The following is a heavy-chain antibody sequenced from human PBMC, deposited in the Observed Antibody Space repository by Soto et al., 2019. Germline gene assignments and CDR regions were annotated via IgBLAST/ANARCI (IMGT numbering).Heavy chain of an antibody. Sequence: ASVKVSCKASGYTFTSFDIHWVRQATGQGLEWMGWMNPNSGTTNYALKFQDRVTMTRNTSISTAYMEVSSLRSEDTAVYYCARPYYSGGFLFTSWGQGTLVTVSS. D-gene: IGHD6-19*01. CDR2: MNPNSGTT. CDR3: ARPYYSGGFLFTS. V-gene: IGHV1-8*01. J-gene: IGHJ5*02. CDR1: GYTFTSFD.